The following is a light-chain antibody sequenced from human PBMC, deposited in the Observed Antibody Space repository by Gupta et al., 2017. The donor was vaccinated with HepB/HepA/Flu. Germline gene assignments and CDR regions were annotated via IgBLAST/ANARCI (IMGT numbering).Light chain of an antibody. CDR2: SNN. J-gene: IGLJ3*02. Sequence: PVLTPPPSASETPGQSVTISCSGSSAKIISNYVYWYQQFPGAAPKLLIFSNNQRPSGVPDRFSGSKSDTSPSLAIGGLRSEDEADYYCAAWDDSRSAGLFGGGTTLTVL. V-gene: IGLV1-47*02. CDR1: SAKIISNY. CDR3: AAWDDSRSAGL.